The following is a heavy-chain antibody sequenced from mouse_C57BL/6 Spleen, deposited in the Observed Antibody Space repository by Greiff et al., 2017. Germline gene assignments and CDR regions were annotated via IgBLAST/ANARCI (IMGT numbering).Heavy chain of an antibody. J-gene: IGHJ1*03. D-gene: IGHD1-1*01. CDR2: IYLGNGYT. CDR1: GYTFTSYG. V-gene: IGHV1-58*01. Sequence: EVQRVESGAELVRPGSSVKMSCKTSGYTFTSYGINWVKQRPGQGLEWIGYIYLGNGYTEYNEKFKGKATLTSDTSSSTAYMQLSSLTSEDSAIYFCARTTTVDGYLDVWGTGTTVTVSS. CDR3: ARTTTVDGYLDV.